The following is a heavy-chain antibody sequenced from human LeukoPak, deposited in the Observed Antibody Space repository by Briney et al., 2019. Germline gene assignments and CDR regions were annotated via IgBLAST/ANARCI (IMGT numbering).Heavy chain of an antibody. J-gene: IGHJ5*02. D-gene: IGHD6-6*01. CDR3: ARSEYSKSIWFDP. CDR2: INPSGGTT. CDR1: GFKFTNFY. V-gene: IGHV1-46*01. Sequence: GASVTLSCKASGFKFTNFYFHWVRQAPGQGLEWMGIINPSGGTTTYAQKFQGNITMTRDTSTSTVYMEMTSLTSEDTAVYYCARSEYSKSIWFDPWGQGTLVTVSS.